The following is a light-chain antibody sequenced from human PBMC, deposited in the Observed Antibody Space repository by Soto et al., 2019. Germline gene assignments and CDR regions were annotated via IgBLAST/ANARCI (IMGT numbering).Light chain of an antibody. V-gene: IGKV3D-15*01. Sequence: MVMTQSPATLSVSPGERATLSCRASQSVSTKLAWYQQKPGQAPRLLIYGASTSATGIPARFSGSGSGTEFTLTISSLQSEDFAVYYGQQYNNWPYTFGPGTRVDIK. CDR1: QSVSTK. CDR3: QQYNNWPYT. J-gene: IGKJ3*01. CDR2: GAS.